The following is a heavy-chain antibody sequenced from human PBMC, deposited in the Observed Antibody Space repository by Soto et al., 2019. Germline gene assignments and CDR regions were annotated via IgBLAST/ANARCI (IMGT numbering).Heavy chain of an antibody. CDR1: GFTFSSYS. D-gene: IGHD6-13*01. V-gene: IGHV3-21*01. CDR3: ARDWEPYGSSWYDAFDI. Sequence: GGSLRLSCAASGFTFSSYSMNWVRQAPGKGLEWVSSITSSSSYIYYADSLKGRFTISRDNAKNSLYLQMNSVRAEDTAVYYCARDWEPYGSSWYDAFDIWGQGTMVTVSS. CDR2: ITSSSSYI. J-gene: IGHJ3*02.